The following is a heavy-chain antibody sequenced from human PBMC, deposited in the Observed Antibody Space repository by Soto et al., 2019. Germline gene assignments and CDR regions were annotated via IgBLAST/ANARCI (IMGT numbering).Heavy chain of an antibody. CDR3: ARETMRLPPLDAFDI. Sequence: PGGSLRLSCAASGFTFSSYSMNWVRQAPGKGLEWVSSISSSSSYIYYADSVKGRFTISRDNAKNSLYLQMNSLSAEDTAVYYCARETMRLPPLDAFDIWGQGTMVTVSS. V-gene: IGHV3-21*01. J-gene: IGHJ3*02. CDR2: ISSSSSYI. D-gene: IGHD4-17*01. CDR1: GFTFSSYS.